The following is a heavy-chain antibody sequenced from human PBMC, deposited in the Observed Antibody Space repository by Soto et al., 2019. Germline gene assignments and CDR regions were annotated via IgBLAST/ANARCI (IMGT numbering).Heavy chain of an antibody. V-gene: IGHV3-30*18. CDR3: AKERAAAGLDIYYYGMDV. J-gene: IGHJ6*02. Sequence: QVQLVASGGGVVQPGRSLRLSCAASGFTFSRFAMHWVRQAPGKGLEWVAVIWSDGNYNYYGDSVKGRFTVSRDNSNNTLHLQMNSLRAEDTAVYYCAKERAAAGLDIYYYGMDVWGQGTTVTVSS. CDR1: GFTFSRFA. CDR2: IWSDGNYN. D-gene: IGHD6-13*01.